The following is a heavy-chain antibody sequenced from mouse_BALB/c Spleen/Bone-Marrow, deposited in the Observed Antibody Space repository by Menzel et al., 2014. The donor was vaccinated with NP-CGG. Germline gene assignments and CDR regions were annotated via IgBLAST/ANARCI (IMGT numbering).Heavy chain of an antibody. V-gene: IGHV3-2*02. CDR2: ISYSGSS. D-gene: IGHD2-4*01. CDR3: ARFTYDYDAGGFDY. J-gene: IGHJ2*01. CDR1: GYSITSDYA. Sequence: VQLQQPGPGLVKPSQSLSLTCTVTGYSITSDYAWNWIRQFPGNKLEWMGYISYSGSSNYNPSLKSRISITRDTSKNQFFLQLNSVTTEDTATYYCARFTYDYDAGGFDYWGQGTTLTVSS.